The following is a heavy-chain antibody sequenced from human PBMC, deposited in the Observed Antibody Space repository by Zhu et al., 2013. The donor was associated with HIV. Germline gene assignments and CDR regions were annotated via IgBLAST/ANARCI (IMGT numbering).Heavy chain of an antibody. V-gene: IGHV1-69*01. J-gene: IGHJ6*02. CDR1: GGTFSSYA. CDR3: AIQMIFGVVNLPGNYYGMDV. CDR2: IILIFGTA. Sequence: QVQLVQSGAEVKKPGSSVKVSCKASGGTFSSYAISWVRQAPGQGLEWMGGIILIFGTANYAQKFQGRVTITADESTSTAYMELSSLRSEDTAVYYCAIQMIFGVVNLPGNYYGMDVWGQGTTVTVSS. D-gene: IGHD3-3*01.